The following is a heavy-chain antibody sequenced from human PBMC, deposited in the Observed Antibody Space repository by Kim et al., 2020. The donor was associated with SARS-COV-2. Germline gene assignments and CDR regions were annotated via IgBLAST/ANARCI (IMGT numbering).Heavy chain of an antibody. V-gene: IGHV3-23*01. CDR3: MKGGWGWIWDH. J-gene: IGHJ4*02. CDR2: IDGSDGTT. CDR1: GFTFTGHA. D-gene: IGHD2-21*01. Sequence: GGDGRLSCTTSGFTFTGHAMSWVRQAPGKGLEWVSSIDGSDGTTYYVDSVRGRFTISRDDSKNTLYLQMSALRGDDTAVYYCMKGGWGWIWDHWGQGTLV.